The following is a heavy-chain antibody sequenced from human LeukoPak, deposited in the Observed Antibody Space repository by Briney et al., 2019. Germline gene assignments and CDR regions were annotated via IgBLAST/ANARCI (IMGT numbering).Heavy chain of an antibody. V-gene: IGHV4-34*01. Sequence: SETLSLTCAVYGGSFSGYYWSWIRQPPGKGLEWIGEINQSGSTNYNPSLKRRVTISVDTSKKQFSLKLSPVTAADTAVYYCAAACSSTSCYWYYYTDVWGKGTTVTVSS. J-gene: IGHJ6*03. CDR3: AAACSSTSCYWYYYTDV. D-gene: IGHD2-2*01. CDR2: INQSGST. CDR1: GGSFSGYY.